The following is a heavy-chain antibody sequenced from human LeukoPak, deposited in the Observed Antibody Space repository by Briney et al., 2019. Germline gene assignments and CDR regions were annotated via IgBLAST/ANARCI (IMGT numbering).Heavy chain of an antibody. CDR1: GYSISSGYY. D-gene: IGHD2-2*01. J-gene: IGHJ5*02. V-gene: IGHV4-38-2*01. CDR3: ARFESTSGRGFDP. CDR2: IYHSGTT. Sequence: LETLSLTCAVSGYSISSGYYWGWIRQPPGKGLEWIGTIYHSGTTYYNPSFKSRVTISLDTSKNQFSLNLRSVTAADTAVYYCARFESTSGRGFDPWGQGTLVTVSS.